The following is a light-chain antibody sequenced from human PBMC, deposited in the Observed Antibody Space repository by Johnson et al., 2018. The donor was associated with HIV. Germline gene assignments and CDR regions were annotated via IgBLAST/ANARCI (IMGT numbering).Light chain of an antibody. Sequence: QSVLTQPPSVSAAPGQKVTISCSGSNSNIGSNYVSWYQQLPGTAPKLLIYDNNKRPSGIPDRFSGSKSGTSATLGITGLQTGDEADYYCGTWDSGPSCGLYLFGPGTKVTVL. CDR1: NSNIGSNY. CDR2: DNN. V-gene: IGLV1-51*01. CDR3: GTWDSGPSCGLYL. J-gene: IGLJ1*01.